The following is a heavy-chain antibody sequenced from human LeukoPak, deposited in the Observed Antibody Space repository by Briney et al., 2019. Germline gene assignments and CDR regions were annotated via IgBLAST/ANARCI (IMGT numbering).Heavy chain of an antibody. J-gene: IGHJ5*02. Sequence: SETLSLTCTVSGGSISNYYCSWIRQPPGKGLEWIGYIFYSGSTNYNPSLKSRVTMSVDTSKNQFSLKLSSVTAADTAVYYCARERVVAATNWFDPWGQGTLVTVSS. CDR1: GGSISNYY. V-gene: IGHV4-59*12. CDR2: IFYSGST. CDR3: ARERVVAATNWFDP. D-gene: IGHD2-15*01.